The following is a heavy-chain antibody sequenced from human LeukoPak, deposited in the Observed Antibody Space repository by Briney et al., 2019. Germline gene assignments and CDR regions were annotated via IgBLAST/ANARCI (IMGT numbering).Heavy chain of an antibody. D-gene: IGHD5-18*01. Sequence: GASVKVSCKASGYTFTSYAMNWVRQAPGQGLEWMGWINTNTGNPTYAQGFTGRFVFSLDTSVSTAYLQISSLKAEGTAVYYCARDGSGTAMVKSRWLYPMDVWGQGTTVTVSS. J-gene: IGHJ6*02. V-gene: IGHV7-4-1*02. CDR2: INTNTGNP. CDR1: GYTFTSYA. CDR3: ARDGSGTAMVKSRWLYPMDV.